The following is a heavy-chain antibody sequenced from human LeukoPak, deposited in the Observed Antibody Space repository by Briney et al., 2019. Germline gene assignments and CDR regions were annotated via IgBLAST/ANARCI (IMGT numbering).Heavy chain of an antibody. CDR1: GFTFGSYS. Sequence: PGGSLRLSCAASGFTFGSYSMNWVRQAPGKGLEWVSSISSSSSYIYYADSVKGRFTISRDNAKNSLYLQMNSLRAEDTAVYYCAREGGAVAAAGGNDYWGQGTLVTVSS. CDR2: ISSSSSYI. CDR3: AREGGAVAAAGGNDY. V-gene: IGHV3-21*01. J-gene: IGHJ4*02. D-gene: IGHD6-13*01.